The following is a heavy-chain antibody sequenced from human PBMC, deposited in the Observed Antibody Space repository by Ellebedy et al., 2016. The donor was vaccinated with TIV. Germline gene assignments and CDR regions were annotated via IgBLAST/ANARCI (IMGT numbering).Heavy chain of an antibody. J-gene: IGHJ4*02. CDR2: INYDGTSP. D-gene: IGHD1-26*01. V-gene: IGHV3-74*01. Sequence: GGSLRLSXAASGFTFSGYWMHWVRQAPGKGPVWVSRINYDGTSPTYADSVKGRFTISRDNVKNTVFLQLNSLRAEDTAVYYCARDSGSYPFDYWGQGTLVTVSS. CDR1: GFTFSGYW. CDR3: ARDSGSYPFDY.